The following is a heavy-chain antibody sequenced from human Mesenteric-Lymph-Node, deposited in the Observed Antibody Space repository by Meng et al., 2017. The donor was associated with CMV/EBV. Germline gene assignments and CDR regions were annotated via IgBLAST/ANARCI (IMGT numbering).Heavy chain of an antibody. D-gene: IGHD4-17*01. CDR3: ARSGAFYYYYYGMDV. Sequence: YGWSFSGYCWSWIRQPPGKGLEWIGQINHSGSTNYSPSLKSRVTISVDTSKNQFSLKLSSVTAADTAVYYCARSGAFYYYYYGMDVWGQGTTVTVSS. J-gene: IGHJ6*02. CDR1: GWSFSGYC. CDR2: INHSGST. V-gene: IGHV4-34*01.